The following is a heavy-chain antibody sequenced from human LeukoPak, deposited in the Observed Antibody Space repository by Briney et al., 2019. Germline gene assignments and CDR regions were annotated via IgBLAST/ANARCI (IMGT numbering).Heavy chain of an antibody. CDR2: IIPIFGTA. V-gene: IGHV1-69*05. Sequence: SVKVSCKASGYTFTSYGISWVRQAPGQGLEWMGRIIPIFGTANYAQKFQGRVTITTDESTSTAYMELSSLRSEDTAVYYCARVPYCSSTSCQRGTNAFDIWGQGTMVTVSS. D-gene: IGHD2-2*01. CDR3: ARVPYCSSTSCQRGTNAFDI. J-gene: IGHJ3*02. CDR1: GYTFTSYG.